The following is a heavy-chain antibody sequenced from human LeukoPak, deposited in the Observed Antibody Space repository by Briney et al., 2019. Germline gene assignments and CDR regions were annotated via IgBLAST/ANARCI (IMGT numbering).Heavy chain of an antibody. CDR3: ARGPVVTAILDYYYMDV. CDR1: GGTFSSYA. Sequence: ASVKVSCKASGGTFSSYAISWVRQAPGQGLEWMGIINPSGGTTIYAQKFQGRVTMTRDTSTSTAYMDLSSLTSEDTAIYYCARGPVVTAILDYYYMDVWGKGTTVTISS. J-gene: IGHJ6*03. D-gene: IGHD2-21*02. CDR2: INPSGGTT. V-gene: IGHV1-46*01.